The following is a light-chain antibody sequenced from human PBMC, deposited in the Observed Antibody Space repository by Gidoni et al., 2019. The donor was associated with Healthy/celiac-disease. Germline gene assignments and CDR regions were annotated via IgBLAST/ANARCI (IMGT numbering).Light chain of an antibody. Sequence: DIQMTQSPSSLSASVGDRVTITCRASQSISSYLNCSQQKPGKAPKLLIYAASSLQSGVPSRFSGIGSGTDFTLTISSLQPEDFATYYCQQSYSTLQYTFGQGTKLEIK. V-gene: IGKV1-39*01. CDR3: QQSYSTLQYT. CDR1: QSISSY. CDR2: AAS. J-gene: IGKJ2*01.